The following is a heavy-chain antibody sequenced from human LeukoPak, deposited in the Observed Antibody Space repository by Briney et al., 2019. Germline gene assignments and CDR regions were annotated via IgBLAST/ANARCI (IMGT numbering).Heavy chain of an antibody. J-gene: IGHJ4*02. Sequence: SETLSLTCTVSGGSVSSGSYYWSWIRQPPGKGLEWIGYIYYSGSTYYNPSLKSRVTISVDTSKNQFSLKLSSVTAADTAVYYCACFNSYGHYWGQGTLVTVSS. D-gene: IGHD4-23*01. CDR1: GGSVSSGSYY. CDR3: ACFNSYGHY. CDR2: IYYSGST. V-gene: IGHV4-61*01.